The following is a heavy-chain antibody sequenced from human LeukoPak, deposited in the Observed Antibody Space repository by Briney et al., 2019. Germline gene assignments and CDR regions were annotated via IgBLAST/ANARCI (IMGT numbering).Heavy chain of an antibody. D-gene: IGHD6-13*01. CDR2: INGSGGST. CDR3: AKPPAWAAAGTLDY. CDR1: GFTFSSYA. V-gene: IGHV3-23*01. J-gene: IGHJ4*02. Sequence: GGSLTLSCAASGFTFSSYAMSWVSQAPGKGLEWLSAINGSGGSTYYADSVKSRFTIDTDNSKNTLYLQMNSLRAEDTAVYYCAKPPAWAAAGTLDYWGQGTLVTVSS.